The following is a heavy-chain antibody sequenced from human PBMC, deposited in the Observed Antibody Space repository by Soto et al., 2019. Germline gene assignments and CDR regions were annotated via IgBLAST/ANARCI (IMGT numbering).Heavy chain of an antibody. D-gene: IGHD5-12*01. V-gene: IGHV1-2*04. Sequence: QVQLVQSGAEVKKPGASVKVSCKASGYTFTGYYMHWVRQAPGPGLEWMGWINPNSGGTNYAQKFQGWVTMTRDTAISTAYMELSRLRSDDTAVYYCARDGGIVATIQGYYFDYWGQGTLVTVSS. CDR3: ARDGGIVATIQGYYFDY. CDR2: INPNSGGT. J-gene: IGHJ4*02. CDR1: GYTFTGYY.